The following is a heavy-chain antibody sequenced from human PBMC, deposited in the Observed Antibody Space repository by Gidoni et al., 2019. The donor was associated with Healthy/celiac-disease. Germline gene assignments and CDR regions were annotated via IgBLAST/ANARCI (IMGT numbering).Heavy chain of an antibody. D-gene: IGHD6-13*01. CDR3: ARIAAAGNYFDY. V-gene: IGHV4-39*01. CDR1: GGSISSSSYY. Sequence: QLQLQESGPGLVKPSETLSLTCTVSGGSISSSSYYWGWIRQPPGKWLEWIGSIDYSGSTYYNPSLKSRVTISVDTSKNQFSLKLSSVTAADTAVYYCARIAAAGNYFDYWGQGTLVTVSS. J-gene: IGHJ4*02. CDR2: IDYSGST.